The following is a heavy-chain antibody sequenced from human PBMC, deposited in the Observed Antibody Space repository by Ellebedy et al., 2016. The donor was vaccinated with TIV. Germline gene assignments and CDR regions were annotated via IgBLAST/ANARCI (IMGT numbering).Heavy chain of an antibody. V-gene: IGHV4-39*07. CDR2: INHSGST. CDR1: GGSISSSPYY. D-gene: IGHD3-22*01. Sequence: SETLSLTCTVSGGSISSSPYYWGWIRQPPGKGLEWIGEINHSGSTNYNPSLKSPVTISVDTSKNQFSLKLTSVTAADTAVYYCARTRYYYDSSGYRQYYFDYWGQGTLVTVSS. J-gene: IGHJ4*02. CDR3: ARTRYYYDSSGYRQYYFDY.